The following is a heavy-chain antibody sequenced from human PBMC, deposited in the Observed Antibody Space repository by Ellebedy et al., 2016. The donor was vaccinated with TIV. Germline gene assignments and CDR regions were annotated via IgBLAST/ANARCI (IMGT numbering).Heavy chain of an antibody. D-gene: IGHD4-17*01. J-gene: IGHJ3*02. V-gene: IGHV3-7*01. CDR1: GFSFSSYW. Sequence: GGSLRLSCGASGFSFSSYWMSWVRQAPGKGLEWAANIRQDGSEKYYVDSVKGRFTISRDNAKNSLYLHLNSLRAEDTAMYYCATDGSYGDYLSPTHAFVIWGQGTMVTASS. CDR3: ATDGSYGDYLSPTHAFVI. CDR2: IRQDGSEK.